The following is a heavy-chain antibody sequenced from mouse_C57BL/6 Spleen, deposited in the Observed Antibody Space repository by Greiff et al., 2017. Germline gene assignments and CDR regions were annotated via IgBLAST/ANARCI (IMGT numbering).Heavy chain of an antibody. CDR3: ARDDDGYYRFAY. V-gene: IGHV1-80*01. CDR2: IYPGDGDT. Sequence: QVQLQQSGAELVKPGASVKISCKASGYAFGSYWMNWVKQRPGKGLEWIGQIYPGDGDTNYNGKFKGKATLTADKSSSTAYMQLSSLTSEDSAVYFCARDDDGYYRFAYWGQGTLVTVSA. J-gene: IGHJ3*01. D-gene: IGHD2-3*01. CDR1: GYAFGSYW.